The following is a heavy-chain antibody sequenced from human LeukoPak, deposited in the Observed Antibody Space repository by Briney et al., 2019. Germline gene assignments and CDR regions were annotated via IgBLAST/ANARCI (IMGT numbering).Heavy chain of an antibody. CDR1: GYTFTSYD. CDR2: MSPNSGDT. Sequence: ASVKVSCKASGYTFTSYDINWVRQATGQRPEWMGWMSPNSGDTGYAQKFQDRVTMTRNTSISTAYMELSSLRSDDTAVYYCARGPPNWGYDYWGPGTLVTVSS. V-gene: IGHV1-8*01. J-gene: IGHJ4*02. CDR3: ARGPPNWGYDY. D-gene: IGHD7-27*01.